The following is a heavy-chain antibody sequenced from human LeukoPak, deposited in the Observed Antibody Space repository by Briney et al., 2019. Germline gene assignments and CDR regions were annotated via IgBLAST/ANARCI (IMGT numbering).Heavy chain of an antibody. D-gene: IGHD6-19*01. Sequence: MTSETLSLTCNVSGGSIRSGSYYWGWIRQAPGRGLEWIGSIYYSGSTYYNPSLKSRVTITADTPNNQFSLKLSSVAAADTAMYYCVGHLGYGRGWFRFDPWGQGTLVTVSS. CDR3: VGHLGYGRGWFRFDP. CDR2: IYYSGST. CDR1: GGSIRSGSYY. V-gene: IGHV4-39*01. J-gene: IGHJ5*02.